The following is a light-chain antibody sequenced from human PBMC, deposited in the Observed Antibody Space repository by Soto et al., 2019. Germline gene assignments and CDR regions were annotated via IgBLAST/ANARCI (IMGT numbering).Light chain of an antibody. CDR1: HGISSY. V-gene: IGKV1D-8*01. J-gene: IGKJ1*01. Sequence: VIWMPQSPSLLSASTGDRVTISGRMSHGISSYLAWYQQKPGKAPDLLIYAASTLQSGGPPRFSGSGSGTDFTLTISCLQSEDCATYYYQQYYSFPPKWTFGQGTKVESK. CDR2: AAS. CDR3: QQYYSFPPKWT.